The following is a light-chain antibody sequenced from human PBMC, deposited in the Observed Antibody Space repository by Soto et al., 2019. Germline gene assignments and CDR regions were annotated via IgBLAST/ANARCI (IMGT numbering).Light chain of an antibody. Sequence: QSVLTQPASVSGSHGQSITISCTGTSSDVGGYSYVSWYQQHPGKAPKLMIYDVSDRPSGVSNRFSASKSGNTASLTISGLQAEDEADYYCCSYTSSSTPWVFGTGTKVTVL. J-gene: IGLJ1*01. V-gene: IGLV2-14*03. CDR3: CSYTSSSTPWV. CDR2: DVS. CDR1: SSDVGGYSY.